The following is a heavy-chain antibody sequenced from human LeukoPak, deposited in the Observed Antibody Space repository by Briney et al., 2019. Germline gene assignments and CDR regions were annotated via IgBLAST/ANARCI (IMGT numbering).Heavy chain of an antibody. J-gene: IGHJ6*02. V-gene: IGHV3-48*03. CDR1: GFTFSSYA. CDR3: ARDLSYCTITSCSYYYYGMDV. D-gene: IGHD2-2*01. CDR2: ISSRGRTI. Sequence: GGSLRLSCSASGFTFSSYAMHWVRQAPGKGLEWVSYISSRGRTIYYADSVKGRFTISRDNAKNSLYLQMNSLRAEDTAVYYCARDLSYCTITSCSYYYYGMDVWGRGTTVTVSS.